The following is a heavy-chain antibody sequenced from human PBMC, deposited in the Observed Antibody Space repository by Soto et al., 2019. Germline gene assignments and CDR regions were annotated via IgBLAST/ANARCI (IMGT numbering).Heavy chain of an antibody. D-gene: IGHD6-13*01. Sequence: PGVSLRLSCAASGFTFSSYTMHWVRQAPGKGLEWVAVIWYDGSNTYYADSVKGRFTISRDNSKNTLYLQMNSLRAEDTAVYYCARDRDGAAAGSAFDIWGQGTMVTVSS. V-gene: IGHV3-33*08. CDR1: GFTFSSYT. CDR3: ARDRDGAAAGSAFDI. CDR2: IWYDGSNT. J-gene: IGHJ3*02.